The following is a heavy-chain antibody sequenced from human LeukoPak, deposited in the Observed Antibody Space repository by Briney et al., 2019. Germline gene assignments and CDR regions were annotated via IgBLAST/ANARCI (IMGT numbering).Heavy chain of an antibody. V-gene: IGHV3-48*01. J-gene: IGHJ4*02. Sequence: GGSLRLSCAASGFAFSTYSINWVRQAPGKGLEWVSYISSSSSTIHYADSVKGRFTISRDNAKNSLDLQMNSLRVEDTAVYYCVRGRSLSSWHPLSGFDYWGQGTLVTVSS. CDR2: ISSSSSTI. CDR3: VRGRSLSSWHPLSGFDY. D-gene: IGHD6-13*01. CDR1: GFAFSTYS.